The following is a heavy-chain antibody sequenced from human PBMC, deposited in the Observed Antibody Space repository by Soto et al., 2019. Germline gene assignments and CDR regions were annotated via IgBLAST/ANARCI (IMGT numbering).Heavy chain of an antibody. CDR1: GYTFTSYA. CDR2: INDGNGNR. V-gene: IGHV1-3*01. CDR3: AGGTPVFFDY. J-gene: IGHJ4*02. Sequence: QVQLVQSGAEVKKPGASVKVSCKASGYTFTSYAMHWVRQAPGERLEWMGWINDGNGNRKYSQKFQGRVTITRDTSASAAYMERSSLRSDDTAVYYGAGGTPVFFDYWGQGTLVTVSS.